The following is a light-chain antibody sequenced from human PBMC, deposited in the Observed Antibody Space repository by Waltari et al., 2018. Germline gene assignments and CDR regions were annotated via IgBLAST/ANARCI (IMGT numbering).Light chain of an antibody. CDR2: EDN. Sequence: SYELTQPSSVSVSPGQTTRITCSGDALPRKYASWYQQKSGQAPVLVIYEDNKRPSGIPERFSGFSSGTMATLTISGAQVDDEADYYCYSTDSSGDHRVFGGGTKLTVL. CDR3: YSTDSSGDHRV. V-gene: IGLV3-10*01. CDR1: ALPRKY. J-gene: IGLJ3*02.